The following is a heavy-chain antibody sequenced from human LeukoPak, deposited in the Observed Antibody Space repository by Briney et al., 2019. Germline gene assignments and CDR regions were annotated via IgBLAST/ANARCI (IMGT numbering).Heavy chain of an antibody. J-gene: IGHJ4*02. D-gene: IGHD1-7*01. Sequence: PGGSLRLSCAASGFTFSDYPMHWVRQAPGKGLEYVSAISKDGDDTYYADSVKGRFTISRDNSKNTLYLQMSSLRTEDAAVFYCVQVGRNYYLSWGQGTLVIVSS. CDR2: ISKDGDDT. CDR3: VQVGRNYYLS. CDR1: GFTFSDYP. V-gene: IGHV3-64D*06.